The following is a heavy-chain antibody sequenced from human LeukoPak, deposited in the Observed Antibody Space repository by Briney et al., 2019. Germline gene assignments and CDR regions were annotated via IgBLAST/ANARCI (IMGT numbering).Heavy chain of an antibody. J-gene: IGHJ5*02. D-gene: IGHD3-10*01. CDR2: IYYSGST. CDR3: ARGGYYYGSGSLNWFDP. Sequence: PSETLSLTCTVSGGSISSYYWSWIRQPPGKGLEWIGYIYYSGSTNYNPSPKSRVTISVDTSKNQFSLKLSSVTAADTAVYYCARGGYYYGSGSLNWFDPWGQGTLVTVSS. V-gene: IGHV4-59*01. CDR1: GGSISSYY.